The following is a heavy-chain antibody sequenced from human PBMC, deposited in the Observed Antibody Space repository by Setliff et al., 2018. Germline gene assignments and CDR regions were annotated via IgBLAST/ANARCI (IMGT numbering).Heavy chain of an antibody. CDR2: ISPYSGDT. Sequence: GASVKVSCKASGYSFTSYGITWVRQAPGQGLEWMGWISPYSGDTRFAQKFQGRVTVTTDTPTSAGYLELRSLTSDDTAVYYCARSPPNRGSGSGWYGDFWGQGTLVTVSS. D-gene: IGHD6-19*01. J-gene: IGHJ4*02. CDR3: ARSPPNRGSGSGWYGDF. CDR1: GYSFTSYG. V-gene: IGHV1-18*04.